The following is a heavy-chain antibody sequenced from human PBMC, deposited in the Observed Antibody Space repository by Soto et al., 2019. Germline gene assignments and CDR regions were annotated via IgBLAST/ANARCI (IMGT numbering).Heavy chain of an antibody. Sequence: EVQLLESGGGLVQPGGSLRLSCAASGFTFNTYVMNWFRQAPGKGLEWVSTIRYSADKTHYADSVKGRFTISRDNSRETMFLQMKSLRAEDASVYYCARRAITAPTYFGALGVWGQWTMVSVS. CDR3: ARRAITAPTYFGALGV. CDR1: GFTFNTYV. D-gene: IGHD1-7*01. J-gene: IGHJ3*01. V-gene: IGHV3-23*01. CDR2: IRYSADKT.